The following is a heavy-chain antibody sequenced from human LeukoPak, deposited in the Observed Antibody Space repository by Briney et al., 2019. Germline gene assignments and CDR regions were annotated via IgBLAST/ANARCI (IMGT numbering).Heavy chain of an antibody. D-gene: IGHD3-16*01. V-gene: IGHV4-31*02. CDR1: GGSISSGGYY. CDR2: IYYSGST. CDR3: ARGGPYGSFDY. J-gene: IGHJ4*02. Sequence: SQTLSLTCIVSGGSISSGGYYWSWIRQHPGKGLEWIGFIYYSGSTYNNPSLKSRVTISVDTSKNQFSLKLSSVTAADTAVYYCARGGPYGSFDYWGQGTLVTVSS.